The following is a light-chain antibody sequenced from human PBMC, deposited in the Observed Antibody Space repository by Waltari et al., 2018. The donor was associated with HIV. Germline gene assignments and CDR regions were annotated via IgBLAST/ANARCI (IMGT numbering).Light chain of an antibody. CDR2: GAS. J-gene: IGKJ4*01. Sequence: EIVLTLSPGTLSLSPGERGTLSCRASQSVSSSYLAWYQQKPGQAPRLLIYGASSRATGIPDRFSGSGSGTDFTLSISGLEPEDFAVYYCQHFGSSHLTFGGGTKVEIK. V-gene: IGKV3-20*01. CDR1: QSVSSSY. CDR3: QHFGSSHLT.